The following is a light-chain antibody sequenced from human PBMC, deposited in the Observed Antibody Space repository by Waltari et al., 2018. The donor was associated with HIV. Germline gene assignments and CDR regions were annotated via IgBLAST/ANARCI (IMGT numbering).Light chain of an antibody. CDR3: SSDTSSSTVV. Sequence: QPALTHPASVSGSPGQSITISCTGTSSHVGGSNYVSWYQQHPGTAPQLMLYEVSNRPAGVYNRFAGSNSGNTSSLTIAGHQADDEAYYYCSSDTSSSTVVFGGGTKLTVL. J-gene: IGLJ2*01. CDR1: SSHVGGSNY. CDR2: EVS. V-gene: IGLV2-14*01.